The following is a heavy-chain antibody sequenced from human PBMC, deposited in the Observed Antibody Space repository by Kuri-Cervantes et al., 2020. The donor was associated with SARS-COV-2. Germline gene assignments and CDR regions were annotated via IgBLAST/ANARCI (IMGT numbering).Heavy chain of an antibody. CDR3: ARGVTIFGVVFYYYYMDV. D-gene: IGHD3-3*01. Sequence: ASVKVSCKVSGYTLTELSMHWVRQAPGKGLEWMGWINPNSGGTNYAQKFQGRVTMTRDTSISTAYMELSRLRSDDTAVYYCARGVTIFGVVFYYYYMDVWGKGTTVTVSS. J-gene: IGHJ6*03. CDR2: INPNSGGT. V-gene: IGHV1-2*02. CDR1: GYTLTELS.